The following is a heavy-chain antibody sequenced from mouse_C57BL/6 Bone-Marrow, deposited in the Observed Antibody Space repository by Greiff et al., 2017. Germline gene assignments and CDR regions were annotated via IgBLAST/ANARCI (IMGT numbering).Heavy chain of an antibody. CDR3: GLNYYGSSYGAMDY. J-gene: IGHJ4*01. V-gene: IGHV1-64*01. CDR1: GYTFTSYW. CDR2: IHPNSGST. D-gene: IGHD1-1*01. Sequence: QVQLKQPGAELVKPGASVKLSCKASGYTFTSYWMHWVKQRPGQGLEWIGMIHPNSGSTNYNEKFKSKATLTVDKSSSTAYMQLSSLTSEDSAVYYCGLNYYGSSYGAMDYWGQGTSVTVSS.